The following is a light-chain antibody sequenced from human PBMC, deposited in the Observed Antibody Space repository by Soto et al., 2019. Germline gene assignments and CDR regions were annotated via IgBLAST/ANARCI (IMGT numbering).Light chain of an antibody. CDR3: CSYTSSITYV. CDR1: SSDVGDYNY. V-gene: IGLV2-14*01. Sequence: QSALTQPASVSGSPGQSITISCTGTSSDVGDYNYVSWYQHHPDTAPKLMIYEVTNRPSGVSNRFSGSKSGNTASLTISGLQAEDEADYYCCSYTSSITYVSGTGTKLTVL. J-gene: IGLJ1*01. CDR2: EVT.